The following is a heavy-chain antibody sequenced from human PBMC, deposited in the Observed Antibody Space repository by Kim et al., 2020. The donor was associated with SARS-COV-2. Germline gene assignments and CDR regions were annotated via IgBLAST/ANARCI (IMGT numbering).Heavy chain of an antibody. V-gene: IGHV3-30*02. CDR3: AKAIGWQLYYGFDV. J-gene: IGHJ3*01. Sequence: YGDSVKGRFTISRDNSKKAMYLQMNSLRPEDTAVYFCAKAIGWQLYYGFDVWGQGTLVTVSS. D-gene: IGHD1-1*01.